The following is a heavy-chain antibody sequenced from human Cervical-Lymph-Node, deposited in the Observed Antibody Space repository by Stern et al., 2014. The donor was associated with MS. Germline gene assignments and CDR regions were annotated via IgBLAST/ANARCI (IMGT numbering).Heavy chain of an antibody. D-gene: IGHD3-22*01. V-gene: IGHV1-69*09. J-gene: IGHJ4*02. CDR1: GGSFSSHT. CDR3: AREAPNYSDSSGYYSN. Sequence: VQLVESGAEVKKPGSSVKVSCKASGGSFSSHTISWVRQAPGQGLEWMGRIIPILGIPNYAQKFKGRVTITADKSTSTAYMELSSLSSEDTAVFYCAREAPNYSDSSGYYSNWGQGTLVTVSS. CDR2: IIPILGIP.